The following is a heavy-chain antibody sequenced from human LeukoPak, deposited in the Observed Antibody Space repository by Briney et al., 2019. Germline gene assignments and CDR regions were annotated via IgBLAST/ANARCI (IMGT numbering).Heavy chain of an antibody. CDR2: IYHSGST. Sequence: SETLSLICAVSGYSISSGYYWGWIRQPPGKGLEWIGSIYHSGSTYYNPSLKSRVTISVDTSKNQFSLKLSSVTAADTAVYYCAREGFRVDPDYWGQGTLVTVSS. CDR3: AREGFRVDPDY. V-gene: IGHV4-38-2*02. J-gene: IGHJ4*02. CDR1: GYSISSGYY.